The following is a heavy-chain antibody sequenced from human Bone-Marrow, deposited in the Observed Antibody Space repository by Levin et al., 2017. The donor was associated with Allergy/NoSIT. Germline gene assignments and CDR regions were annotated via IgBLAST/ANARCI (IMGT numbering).Heavy chain of an antibody. CDR2: IEKDGSDK. D-gene: IGHD4-11*01. Sequence: GGSLRLSCAASGFPFSSHWMTWVRQAPGKGLEWVANIEKDGSDKYYVDSVKGRCTISRDNARNSVYLQMNSLRPEDTAVYFCATNTDYRFEFWGQGTLATVTS. CDR3: ATNTDYRFEF. CDR1: GFPFSSHW. V-gene: IGHV3-7*01. J-gene: IGHJ4*02.